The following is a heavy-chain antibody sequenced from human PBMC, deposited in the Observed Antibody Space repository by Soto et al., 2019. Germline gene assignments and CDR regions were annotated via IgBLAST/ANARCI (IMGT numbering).Heavy chain of an antibody. Sequence: LSLTCTVSGGSISSSSYYWGWIRQLPGKGLEWIGSIYYSGSTYYNPSLKSRVTISVDTSKNQFSLKLSSVTAADTAVYYCARRGYCSGGSCYPTPFDYRGQGTLVTVSS. CDR1: GGSISSSSYY. CDR3: ARRGYCSGGSCYPTPFDY. CDR2: IYYSGST. D-gene: IGHD2-15*01. V-gene: IGHV4-39*01. J-gene: IGHJ4*02.